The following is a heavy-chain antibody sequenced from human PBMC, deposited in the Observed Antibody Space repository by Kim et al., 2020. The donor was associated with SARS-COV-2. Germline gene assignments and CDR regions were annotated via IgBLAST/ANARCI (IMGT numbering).Heavy chain of an antibody. J-gene: IGHJ5*02. CDR1: GFTFSSYA. CDR2: ISYDGSNK. V-gene: IGHV3-30-3*01. Sequence: GGSLRLSCAASGFTFSSYAMHWVRQAPGKGLEWVAVISYDGSNKYYADSVKGRFTISRDNSKNTLYLQMNSLRAEDTAVYYCAGPGGIAARTNGVGGFDPWGQGTLVTVSS. CDR3: AGPGGIAARTNGVGGFDP. D-gene: IGHD6-6*01.